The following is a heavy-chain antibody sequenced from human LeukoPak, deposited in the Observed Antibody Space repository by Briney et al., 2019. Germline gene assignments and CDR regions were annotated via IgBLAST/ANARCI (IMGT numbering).Heavy chain of an antibody. Sequence: PSETLSLTCAVYGGSFSGYYWSRIRQPPGKGLEWIGEINHSGSTNYNPSLKSRVTISVDTSKNQFSLKLSSVTAADTAVYYCARGSSGWYRGWFDPWGQGTLVTVSS. V-gene: IGHV4-34*01. J-gene: IGHJ5*02. CDR2: INHSGST. CDR1: GGSFSGYY. CDR3: ARGSSGWYRGWFDP. D-gene: IGHD6-19*01.